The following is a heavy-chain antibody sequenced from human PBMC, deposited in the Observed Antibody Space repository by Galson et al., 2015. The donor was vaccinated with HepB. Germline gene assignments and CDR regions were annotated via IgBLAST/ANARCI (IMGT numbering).Heavy chain of an antibody. CDR3: TTDFYDILTAAFDY. V-gene: IGHV3-15*01. CDR1: KVRFSDAW. Sequence: SLRLSCAGSKVRFSDAWMSWVRQAPGKGLEWVGRIKSKTDGGTTHYAAPVKGRFIISRDDSKNTLYLQMNSLKIEDTAVYYCTTDFYDILTAAFDYWGQGTLVTVSS. J-gene: IGHJ4*02. D-gene: IGHD3-9*01. CDR2: IKSKTDGGTT.